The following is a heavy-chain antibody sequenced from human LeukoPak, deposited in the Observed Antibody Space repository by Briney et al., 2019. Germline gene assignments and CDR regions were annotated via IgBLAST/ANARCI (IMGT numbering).Heavy chain of an antibody. CDR1: GGSFSGYY. V-gene: IGHV4-34*01. Sequence: SETLSLTCAVYGGSFSGYYWSWIRQPPGKGLEWIGEINHSGSTNYNPSLKSRVTISVDTSKNQFSLKLSPVTAADTAVYYCARGQQLVSVWFDPWGQGTLVTVSS. CDR3: ARGQQLVSVWFDP. CDR2: INHSGST. D-gene: IGHD6-13*01. J-gene: IGHJ5*02.